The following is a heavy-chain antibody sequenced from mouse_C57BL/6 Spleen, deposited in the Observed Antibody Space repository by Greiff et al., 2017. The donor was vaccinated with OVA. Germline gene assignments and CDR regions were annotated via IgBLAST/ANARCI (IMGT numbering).Heavy chain of an antibody. CDR1: GYAFSSSW. CDR2: IYPGDGDT. D-gene: IGHD4-1*01. Sequence: QVQLQQSGPELVKPGASVKISCKASGYAFSSSWMNWVKQRPGKGLEWIGRIYPGDGDTNYNVKFKGKATLTADKSSSTAYMQLSSLTSEDSAVYFCARRGAGTRYYAMDYWGQGTSVTVSS. CDR3: ARRGAGTRYYAMDY. V-gene: IGHV1-82*01. J-gene: IGHJ4*01.